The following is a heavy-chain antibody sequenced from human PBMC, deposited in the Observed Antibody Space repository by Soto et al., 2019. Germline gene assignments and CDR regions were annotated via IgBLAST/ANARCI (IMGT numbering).Heavy chain of an antibody. V-gene: IGHV4-4*07. J-gene: IGHJ4*02. Sequence: QVRLQESGPGLVKPSETLSLTCTVSGASISNYYWSWTRQPAGKGLECLGRIYASGTTTYNPSLRSRVTMSVDTSKNQFSLNLNSVTAADTAVYYCARESRSELGTVEYWGQGTLVTVSS. CDR1: GASISNYY. D-gene: IGHD1-1*01. CDR3: ARESRSELGTVEY. CDR2: IYASGTT.